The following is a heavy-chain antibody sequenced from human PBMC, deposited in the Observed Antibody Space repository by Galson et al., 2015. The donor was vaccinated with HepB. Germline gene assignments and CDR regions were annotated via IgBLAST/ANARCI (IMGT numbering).Heavy chain of an antibody. V-gene: IGHV3-23*01. CDR2: ISGSGGST. D-gene: IGHD2-2*01. Sequence: SLRLSCAASGFTFSSYAMSWVRQAPGKGLEWVSAISGSGGSTYYADSVKGRFTISRDNSKNTLYLQMNSLRAEDTAVYYCAKARTQVVPAAPLPKNSFDYWGQGTLVTVSS. CDR1: GFTFSSYA. J-gene: IGHJ4*02. CDR3: AKARTQVVPAAPLPKNSFDY.